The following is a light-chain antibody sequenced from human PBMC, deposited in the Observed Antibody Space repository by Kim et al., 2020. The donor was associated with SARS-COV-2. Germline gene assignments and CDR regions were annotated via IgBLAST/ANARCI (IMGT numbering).Light chain of an antibody. Sequence: QLVLTQSPSASASLGASVKLTCTLSSGHSSYDIAWHQQQPEQGPRYLMTLNSDGSHSKGDGILDRFSGSSSGAERYLTISSLQSEDEADYYCQTWGTGIQVFGGGTQLTVL. CDR2: LNSDGSH. V-gene: IGLV4-69*01. J-gene: IGLJ3*02. CDR3: QTWGTGIQV. CDR1: SGHSSYD.